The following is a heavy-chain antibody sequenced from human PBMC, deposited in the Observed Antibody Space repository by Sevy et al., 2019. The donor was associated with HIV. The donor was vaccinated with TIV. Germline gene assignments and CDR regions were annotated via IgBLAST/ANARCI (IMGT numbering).Heavy chain of an antibody. V-gene: IGHV4-61*01. D-gene: IGHD3-22*01. CDR1: GGPVSSGSYY. CDR3: ARDRYYDSSGYSYFDY. Sequence: SETLSLTCTVSGGPVSSGSYYWSWIRQPPGKGLEWIGYIYYSGSTNYNPSLKSRVTISVDTSKNQFSLKLSSVTAADTAVYYCARDRYYDSSGYSYFDYWGQGTLVTVSS. CDR2: IYYSGST. J-gene: IGHJ4*02.